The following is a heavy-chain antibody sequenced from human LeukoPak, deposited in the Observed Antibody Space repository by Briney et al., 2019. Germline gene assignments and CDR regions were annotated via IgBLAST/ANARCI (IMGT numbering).Heavy chain of an antibody. CDR2: IKQDGSEK. CDR3: ARDLPGWDYYFDY. J-gene: IGHJ4*02. D-gene: IGHD1-26*01. V-gene: IGHV3-7*01. Sequence: PGGSLRLSCAASGFTFSSYAMSWVRQAPGKGLEWVANIKQDGSEKYYVDSVKGRFTISRDNAKNSLYLQMNSLRAEDTAVYYCARDLPGWDYYFDYWGQGTLVTVSS. CDR1: GFTFSSYA.